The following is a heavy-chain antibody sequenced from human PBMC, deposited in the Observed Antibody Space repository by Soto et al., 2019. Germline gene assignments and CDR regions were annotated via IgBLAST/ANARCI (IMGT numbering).Heavy chain of an antibody. V-gene: IGHV4-34*01. CDR1: GGSFSGYS. CDR2: INHSGST. D-gene: IGHD6-6*01. J-gene: IGHJ4*02. Sequence: SQTLSLTCAVYGGSFSGYSWSWIRHPPGKGLEWIGEINHSGSTNYNPSLKSRVTISVDTSKNQFSLKLISGTAAVTAVYYCARHTPAICISYHWGQGTLATV. CDR3: ARHTPAICISYH.